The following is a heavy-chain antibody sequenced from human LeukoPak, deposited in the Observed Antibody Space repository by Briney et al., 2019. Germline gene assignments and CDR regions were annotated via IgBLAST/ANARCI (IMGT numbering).Heavy chain of an antibody. CDR3: TRNPHPYCSGVHCPCDS. CDR2: IWYDGSNK. J-gene: IGHJ4*02. V-gene: IGHV3-33*01. CDR1: GFTFSSYG. D-gene: IGHD2-15*01. Sequence: PGRSLRLSCAASGFTFSSYGMHWVRQAPGKGLEWVAVIWYDGSNKFYADSVKGRFTISRDNSKNTLYLQMNSLKTEDTGVYYCTRNPHPYCSGVHCPCDSWGQGTLVTVSS.